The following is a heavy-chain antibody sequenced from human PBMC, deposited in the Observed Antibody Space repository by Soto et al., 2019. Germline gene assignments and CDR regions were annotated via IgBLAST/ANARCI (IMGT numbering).Heavy chain of an antibody. CDR1: GYTFTSYY. D-gene: IGHD2-2*03. CDR3: ARDRGYLGGGGVGY. J-gene: IGHJ4*02. V-gene: IGHV1-46*03. Sequence: QVQLVQSGAEVKKPGASVKVSCKASGYTFTSYYMHWVRQAPGQGLEWMGIINPSGGSTSYAQKLQGRVTMPRDRSRSTVYMELSSLRSEDTAVYYCARDRGYLGGGGVGYWGQGTLVTVSS. CDR2: INPSGGST.